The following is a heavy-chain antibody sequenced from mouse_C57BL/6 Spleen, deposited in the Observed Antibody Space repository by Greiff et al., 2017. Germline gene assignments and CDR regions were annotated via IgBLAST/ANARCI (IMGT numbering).Heavy chain of an antibody. D-gene: IGHD2-4*01. CDR1: GFTFSSYT. CDR2: ISGGGGNT. CDR3: SRRTYYDYEDYLDY. V-gene: IGHV5-9*01. Sequence: EVKLMESGGGLVKPGGSLKLSCAASGFTFSSYTMSWVRQPPEKRLEWVATISGGGGNTYYPDSVKGRFTISRDNARNTLYLQMSSLRSEETALYYCSRRTYYDYEDYLDYWGQGTTLTVSS. J-gene: IGHJ2*01.